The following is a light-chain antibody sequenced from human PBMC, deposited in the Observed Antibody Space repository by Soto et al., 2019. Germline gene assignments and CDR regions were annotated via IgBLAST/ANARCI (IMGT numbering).Light chain of an antibody. CDR2: DAS. J-gene: IGKJ2*01. CDR3: QQRSSWFT. CDR1: QSVGTF. V-gene: IGKV3-11*01. Sequence: EIVLTQSPATLSLSPGERGTVSCRASQSVGTFLAWYQQRPGQAPRLLIYDASITATGIPARFSGSGSGTEFTLTISSLKPEDFAVYYCQQRSSWFTFGQGTKLEIK.